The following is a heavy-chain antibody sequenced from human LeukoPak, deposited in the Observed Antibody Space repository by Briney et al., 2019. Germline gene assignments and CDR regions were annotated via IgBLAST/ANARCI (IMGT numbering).Heavy chain of an antibody. CDR1: GYTFTGYY. CDR2: INPNSGGT. CDR3: ARDPAVGALYFDY. D-gene: IGHD1-26*01. V-gene: IGHV1-2*02. J-gene: IGHJ4*02. Sequence: GASVKVSCKASGYTFTGYYMHWVRQAPGQGLEWMGWINPNSGGTNYAQKFQGRVTMTRDTSISTAYMELSRLRSDDTAVYYCARDPAVGALYFDYWGQGTLVTVSS.